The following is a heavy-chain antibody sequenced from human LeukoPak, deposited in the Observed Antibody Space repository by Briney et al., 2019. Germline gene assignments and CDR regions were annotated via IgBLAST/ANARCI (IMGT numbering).Heavy chain of an antibody. CDR1: GDSVSNNFAA. V-gene: IGHV6-1*01. CDR3: ARDDNWGFRSFGEYFDY. J-gene: IGHJ4*02. Sequence: SQTLSLTCAISGDSVSNNFAAWSWIRQSPSRGLEWLGRTYYRSKWYYDYAVSVKSRITINPDTSKNQFSLQLNSVTPEDTAVYYCARDDNWGFRSFGEYFDYWGQGTLVTVSS. CDR2: TYYRSKWYY. D-gene: IGHD7-27*01.